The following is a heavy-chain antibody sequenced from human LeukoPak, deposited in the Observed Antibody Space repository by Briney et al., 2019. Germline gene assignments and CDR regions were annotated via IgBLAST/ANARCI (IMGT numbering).Heavy chain of an antibody. D-gene: IGHD3-10*01. J-gene: IGHJ3*02. CDR1: GGSISSGGYY. V-gene: IGHV4-31*03. CDR3: ARESYYGSAKVNAFDI. CDR2: IYYSGST. Sequence: SETLSLTCTVSGGSISSGGYYWSWIRQHPGKGLEWIGYIYYSGSTYYNPSLKSRVTISVDTSKNQFSLKLSSVTAADTAVYYCARESYYGSAKVNAFDIWGQGTMVTVSS.